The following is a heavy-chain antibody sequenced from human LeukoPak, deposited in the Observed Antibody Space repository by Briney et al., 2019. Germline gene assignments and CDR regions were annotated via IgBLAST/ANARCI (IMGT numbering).Heavy chain of an antibody. CDR3: ARDDCTNGVCYYYFDY. V-gene: IGHV3-21*05. Sequence: GGSLRLSCAASGFTFGNYEMKWVRQAPGKGLEWVSYISSSSYIYYADSVKGRFTISRDNAKNSVYLQMNSLRAEDTAVYYCARDDCTNGVCYYYFDYWGQGTLVTVSS. J-gene: IGHJ4*02. D-gene: IGHD2-8*01. CDR1: GFTFGNYE. CDR2: ISSSSYI.